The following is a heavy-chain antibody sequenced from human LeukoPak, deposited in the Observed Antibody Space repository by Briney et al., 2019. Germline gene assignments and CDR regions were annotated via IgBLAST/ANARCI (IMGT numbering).Heavy chain of an antibody. CDR2: INAGNGNT. J-gene: IGHJ4*02. CDR1: GYTFTSYA. V-gene: IGHV1-3*01. Sequence: GASVKVSCKASGYTFTSYAMHWVRQAPGQRLEWMGWINAGNGNTKYSQKFQGRVTITRDTSASTAYMELSSLRSEDTAVYYCARRPIVGVTNPFDYWGQGTLVTVSS. D-gene: IGHD1-26*01. CDR3: ARRPIVGVTNPFDY.